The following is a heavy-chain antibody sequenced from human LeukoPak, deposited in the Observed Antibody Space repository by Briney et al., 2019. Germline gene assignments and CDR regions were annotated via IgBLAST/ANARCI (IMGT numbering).Heavy chain of an antibody. CDR2: INPDDEST. Sequence: PGGSLRLSCVASGFTFRKYWLHWVRQAPGKGLEWVSRINPDDESTSYADSVRGRFTISRDNAKNTLYLQMNGLRAEDTAVYYCLTILEATIDAFDIWGQGTMVTVSS. J-gene: IGHJ3*02. D-gene: IGHD1-26*01. CDR1: GFTFRKYW. CDR3: LTILEATIDAFDI. V-gene: IGHV3-74*01.